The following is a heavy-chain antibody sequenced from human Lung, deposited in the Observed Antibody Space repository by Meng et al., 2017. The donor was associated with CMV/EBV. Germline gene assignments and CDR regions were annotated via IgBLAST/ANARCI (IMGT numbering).Heavy chain of an antibody. CDR2: IGTAGDT. J-gene: IGHJ6*02. D-gene: IGHD6-19*01. CDR3: ARGSVGYYGMDV. Sequence: GESXKISCAASGFTFSSYDMHWVRQATGKGLEWVSAIGTAGDTYYPGSVKGRFTISRENAKNSLYLEMSSLRAEDTAAYFCARGSVGYYGMDVWGQGTTVTVSS. V-gene: IGHV3-13*01. CDR1: GFTFSSYD.